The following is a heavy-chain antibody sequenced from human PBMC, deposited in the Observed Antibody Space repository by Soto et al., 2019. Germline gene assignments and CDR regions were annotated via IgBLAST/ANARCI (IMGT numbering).Heavy chain of an antibody. J-gene: IGHJ4*02. V-gene: IGHV3-30-3*01. CDR2: ISYDGSNK. CDR3: ARPRDFGGNSGYFDY. D-gene: IGHD4-17*01. CDR1: GFTFSSYA. Sequence: TGGSLRLSCAASGFTFSSYAMHWVRQAPGKGLEWVAVISYDGSNKYYADSVKGRFTISRDNSKNTLYLQMNSLRAEDTAVYYCARPRDFGGNSGYFDYWGQGTLVTVSS.